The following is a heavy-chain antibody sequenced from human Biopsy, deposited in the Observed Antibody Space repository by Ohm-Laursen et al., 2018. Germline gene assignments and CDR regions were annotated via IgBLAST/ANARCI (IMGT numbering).Heavy chain of an antibody. V-gene: IGHV3-9*01. CDR2: ISWNSGSI. D-gene: IGHD2-21*01. Sequence: SLRLSCLASGFTFQDHAVHWVRQAPGKGLEWVSGISWNSGSINYAVSVQGRFTISRDNAKNSLYLQMNSLRVEDTALYFCARLGELHGLWYFDFWGQGALVTVSS. CDR3: ARLGELHGLWYFDF. J-gene: IGHJ4*02. CDR1: GFTFQDHA.